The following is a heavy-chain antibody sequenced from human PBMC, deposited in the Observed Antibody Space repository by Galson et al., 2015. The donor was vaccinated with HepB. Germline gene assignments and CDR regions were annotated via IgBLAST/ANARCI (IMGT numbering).Heavy chain of an antibody. J-gene: IGHJ4*02. D-gene: IGHD3-9*01. CDR3: AKGADYDILTGLPV. CDR1: GFTFDDYA. Sequence: SLRLSCAASGFTFDDYAMHWVRQASGKGLEWVSGISWNSGSMGYVDSVKGRFTISRDNAKNSLYLQMNSLRAEDTALYYCAKGADYDILTGLPVWGQGTLVTVSS. V-gene: IGHV3-9*01. CDR2: ISWNSGSM.